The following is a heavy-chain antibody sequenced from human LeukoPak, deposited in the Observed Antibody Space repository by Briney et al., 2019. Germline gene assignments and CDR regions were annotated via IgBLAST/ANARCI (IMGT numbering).Heavy chain of an antibody. CDR2: ISWDGYST. CDR3: AKARSGWYDETFNY. V-gene: IGHV3-43*01. Sequence: GGSLRLSCASSGFTLDDYTMHWVRQAPGKGLEWVSLISWDGYSTYYADSVKGRFTIYRGNGRNSLYRQINSLRTEATALYYCAKARSGWYDETFNYWGEGTLVTVSS. J-gene: IGHJ4*02. D-gene: IGHD6-19*01. CDR1: GFTLDDYT.